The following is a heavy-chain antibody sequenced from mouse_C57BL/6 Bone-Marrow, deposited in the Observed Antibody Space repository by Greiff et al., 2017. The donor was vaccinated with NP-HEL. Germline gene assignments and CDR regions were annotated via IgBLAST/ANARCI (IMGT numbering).Heavy chain of an antibody. CDR3: ARPTRVTDYYAMDY. CDR1: GYSFTGYY. V-gene: IGHV1-42*01. D-gene: IGHD2-9*01. CDR2: INPSTGGT. J-gene: IGHJ4*01. Sequence: VQLQQSGPELVKPGASVKISCKASGYSFTGYYMNWVKQSPEKSLEWIGEINPSTGGTTYNQKFKAKATLTVDKSSSTAYMQLKSLTSEDSAVDYCARPTRVTDYYAMDYWGQGTSVTVAS.